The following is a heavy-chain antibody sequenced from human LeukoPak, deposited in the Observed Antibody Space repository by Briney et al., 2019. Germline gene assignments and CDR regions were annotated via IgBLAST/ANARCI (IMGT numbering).Heavy chain of an antibody. Sequence: SETLSLTCAVYGGSFSGYYWSWIRQPPGKGLEWIGEINHSGSTNYNPSLKSRVTISVDTSKNQFSLKLSSVTAADTAVYYCARDGGCSGGSCYSPFDYWGQGTLVTVSS. CDR3: ARDGGCSGGSCYSPFDY. J-gene: IGHJ4*02. CDR1: GGSFSGYY. D-gene: IGHD2-15*01. CDR2: INHSGST. V-gene: IGHV4-34*01.